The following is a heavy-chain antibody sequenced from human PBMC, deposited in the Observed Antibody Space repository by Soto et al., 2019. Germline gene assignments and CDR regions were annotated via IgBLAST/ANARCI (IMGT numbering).Heavy chain of an antibody. D-gene: IGHD2-15*01. CDR3: ARYGSGGSGYSFDP. V-gene: IGHV1-2*02. Sequence: ASVKVSCKASGYTFTGYYMQWVRQAPGQGLEWMGWINPNSGGTNYAQKFQGRVTMTRYTSISTAYMELSRLRSDDTAVYYCARYGSGGSGYSFDPWRQGTLVTGYS. CDR1: GYTFTGYY. CDR2: INPNSGGT. J-gene: IGHJ5*02.